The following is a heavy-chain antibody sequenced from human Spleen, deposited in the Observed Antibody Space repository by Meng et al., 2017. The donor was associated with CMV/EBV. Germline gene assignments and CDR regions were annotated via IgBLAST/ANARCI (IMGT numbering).Heavy chain of an antibody. V-gene: IGHV2-5*01. CDR3: AHSQGRSGYYHLDH. CDR1: GYSLSTIGVG. Sequence: SGYSLSTIGVGVGWVRQPPGKALEWLALIYWNDAKRYSPSLRDRLSITKGTSENQVVLTMTNMDPVDTATYYCAHSQGRSGYYHLDHWGQGTLVTVSS. CDR2: IYWNDAK. D-gene: IGHD3-22*01. J-gene: IGHJ4*02.